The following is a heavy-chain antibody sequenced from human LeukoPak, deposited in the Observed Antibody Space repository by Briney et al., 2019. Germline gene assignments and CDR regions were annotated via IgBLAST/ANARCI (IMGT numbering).Heavy chain of an antibody. D-gene: IGHD1-26*01. Sequence: PSETLSLTCAVYGGSFSGYYWSWLRQPPGKGLEWIGEINHSGSTNYNPSLKSRVTISVDTSKNQFSLKLSSVTAADTAVYYRANSGVGARYLSYMDVWGKGTTVTVSS. CDR3: ANSGVGARYLSYMDV. V-gene: IGHV4-34*01. CDR1: GGSFSGYY. J-gene: IGHJ6*03. CDR2: INHSGST.